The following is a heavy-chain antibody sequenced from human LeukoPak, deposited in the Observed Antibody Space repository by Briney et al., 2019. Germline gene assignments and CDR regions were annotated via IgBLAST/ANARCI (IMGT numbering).Heavy chain of an antibody. CDR3: ARDSGIYSNIFDY. D-gene: IGHD1-26*01. Sequence: SQTLSLTCAVSGDSVSSNSAAWNWIRQSPSRGLEWLGRTYYRSKWYNDYAVSVKSRITISPDSSKNQFSLQLNSVTPEDTALYYCARDSGIYSNIFDYWAQGTLVTVSS. J-gene: IGHJ4*02. CDR2: TYYRSKWYN. V-gene: IGHV6-1*01. CDR1: GDSVSSNSAA.